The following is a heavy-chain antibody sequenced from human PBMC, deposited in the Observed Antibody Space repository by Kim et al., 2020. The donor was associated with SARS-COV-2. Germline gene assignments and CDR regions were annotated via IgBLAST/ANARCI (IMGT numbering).Heavy chain of an antibody. D-gene: IGHD1-26*01. CDR3: AKERGGGGYPLDY. Sequence: YAASAKGRITISSDNYKINLYLQMNSMRSEDRAGYYCAKERGGGGYPLDYWGQGTLVTVSS. J-gene: IGHJ4*02. V-gene: IGHV3-30*02.